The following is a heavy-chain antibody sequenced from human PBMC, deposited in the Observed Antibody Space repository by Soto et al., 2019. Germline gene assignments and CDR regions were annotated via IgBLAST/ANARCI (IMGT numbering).Heavy chain of an antibody. D-gene: IGHD3-3*01. Sequence: PGGSLRLSCAASGFTFSNALMSWVRQAPGKGLEWVGRIKSKTDGGTTDYAAPVKGRFTISRDDSKNTLYLQMNSLKTEETAVYYCTTERYYDFWSGYYPFDYWGQGTMVTV. V-gene: IGHV3-15*01. CDR2: IKSKTDGGTT. CDR1: GFTFSNAL. CDR3: TTERYYDFWSGYYPFDY. J-gene: IGHJ4*02.